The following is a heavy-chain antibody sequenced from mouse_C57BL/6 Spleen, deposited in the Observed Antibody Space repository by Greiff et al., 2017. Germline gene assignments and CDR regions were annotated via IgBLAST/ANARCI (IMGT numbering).Heavy chain of an antibody. J-gene: IGHJ1*03. CDR3: ARRGTTVVRYFDV. D-gene: IGHD1-1*01. CDR1: GYTFTDYN. Sequence: EVQLQQSGPELVKPGASVKIPCKASGYTFTDYNMDWVKQSHGKSLEWIGDINPNNGGTIYNQKFKGKATLTVDKSSSTAYMEFRSLTSEDTAVYYCARRGTTVVRYFDVWGTGTTVTVSS. V-gene: IGHV1-18*01. CDR2: INPNNGGT.